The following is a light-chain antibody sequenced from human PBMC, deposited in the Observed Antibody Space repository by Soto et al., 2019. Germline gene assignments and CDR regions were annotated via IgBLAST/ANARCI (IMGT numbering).Light chain of an antibody. CDR2: KAS. CDR1: QSISSW. CDR3: QQYSTYPFT. Sequence: DIQMTQSPSTLSPSVGDRVTITCRASQSISSWLAWYQQKPGKAPKLLIYKASSLESEVPSRFSGSESGTEFTLTISSLQPDDFATYYCQQYSTYPFTFGPGTKVDIK. V-gene: IGKV1-5*03. J-gene: IGKJ3*01.